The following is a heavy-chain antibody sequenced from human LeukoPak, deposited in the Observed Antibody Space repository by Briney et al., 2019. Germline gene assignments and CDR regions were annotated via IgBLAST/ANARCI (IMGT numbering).Heavy chain of an antibody. CDR3: ARDWRWNDYGDYSDY. J-gene: IGHJ4*02. Sequence: SVTVSCKASGGTFSSYAISWVRQAHGQGLEWMGRIIPILGIANYAQKFQGRVTITADKSTSTAYMELSSLRSEDTAVYYCARDWRWNDYGDYSDYWGQGTLVTVSS. D-gene: IGHD4-17*01. CDR2: IIPILGIA. CDR1: GGTFSSYA. V-gene: IGHV1-69*04.